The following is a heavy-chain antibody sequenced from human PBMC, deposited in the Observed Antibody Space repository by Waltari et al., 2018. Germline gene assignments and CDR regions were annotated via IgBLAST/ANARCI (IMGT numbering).Heavy chain of an antibody. V-gene: IGHV4-38-2*01. Sequence: QVQLQESGPGLVKPSETLSLTCDGSDSSITTGYLWGWLRQPPGKSLEWIGSTCHSGSASDSPSLKSRVAISVDTSKNQYSLRLTSVTAADTAVYYCARVTPVRLFDYWGQGILVTVSS. CDR2: TCHSGSA. CDR1: DSSITTGYL. CDR3: ARVTPVRLFDY. J-gene: IGHJ4*02. D-gene: IGHD2-15*01.